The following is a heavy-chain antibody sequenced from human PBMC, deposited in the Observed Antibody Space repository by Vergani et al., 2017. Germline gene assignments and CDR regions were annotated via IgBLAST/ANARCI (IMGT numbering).Heavy chain of an antibody. Sequence: EVQLVESGGGLVQPGGSLRLSCAASGFPFSSYSMNWVRQAPGKGLEWVSYISSSSTIYYADSVKGRFTISRDNAKNSLYLQMNSLRDEDTAVYYCARNAPIVGATTDAFDIWGQGTMVTVSS. CDR2: ISSSSTI. V-gene: IGHV3-48*02. CDR1: GFPFSSYS. CDR3: ARNAPIVGATTDAFDI. D-gene: IGHD1-26*01. J-gene: IGHJ3*02.